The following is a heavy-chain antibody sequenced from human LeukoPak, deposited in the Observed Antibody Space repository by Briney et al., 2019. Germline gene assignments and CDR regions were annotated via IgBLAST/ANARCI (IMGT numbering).Heavy chain of an antibody. Sequence: PGGSLRLSCAASGFTVSSNYMSWVRQAPGKGLEWVSIIYSGGSTYYADSVKGRFTISRDNSKNTLYLQMNSLRAEDTAVYYCARDRGIAAVDYWGQGTLVTVSS. D-gene: IGHD6-13*01. CDR1: GFTVSSNY. V-gene: IGHV3-66*01. CDR2: IYSGGST. J-gene: IGHJ4*02. CDR3: ARDRGIAAVDY.